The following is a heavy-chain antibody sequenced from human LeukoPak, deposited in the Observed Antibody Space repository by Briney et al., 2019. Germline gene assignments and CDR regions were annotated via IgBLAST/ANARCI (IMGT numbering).Heavy chain of an antibody. CDR3: ARDRGGDGYNDYYFDY. J-gene: IGHJ4*02. D-gene: IGHD5-24*01. CDR2: IYYSGST. CDR1: GGSISSYY. V-gene: IGHV4-59*01. Sequence: SETLSLTCTVSGGSISSYYWGWIRQPPGKGLEWIGYIYYSGSTNYNPSLKSRVTISVDTSKNQFSLKLSSVTAADTAVYYCARDRGGDGYNDYYFDYWGQGTLVTVSS.